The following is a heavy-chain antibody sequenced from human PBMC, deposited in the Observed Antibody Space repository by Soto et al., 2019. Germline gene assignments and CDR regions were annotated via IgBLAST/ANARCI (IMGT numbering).Heavy chain of an antibody. V-gene: IGHV4-30-4*01. Sequence: TSETLSLTCTVSGGSISSGDYYWSWIRQPPGKGLEWIGYIYYSGSTYYNPSLKSRVTISVDTSKNQFSLKLSSVTAADTAVYYCARDLVTNDYYGMDVWGQGTTVTVSS. D-gene: IGHD2-21*02. CDR2: IYYSGST. J-gene: IGHJ6*02. CDR3: ARDLVTNDYYGMDV. CDR1: GGSISSGDYY.